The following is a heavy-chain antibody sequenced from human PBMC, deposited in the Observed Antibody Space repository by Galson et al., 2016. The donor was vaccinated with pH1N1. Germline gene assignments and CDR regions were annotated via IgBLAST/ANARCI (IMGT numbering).Heavy chain of an antibody. V-gene: IGHV3-48*01. CDR3: ARVNHYYYYGMDV. J-gene: IGHJ6*02. CDR2: ISSSSSTI. CDR1: GFTFSSYS. Sequence: SLRLSCAASGFTFSSYSMNWVRQAPGKGLEWVSYISSSSSTIYYADSVKGRFTISRDNAKNSLYLQMNSLRAEDTAVYYRARVNHYYYYGMDVWGQGTTVTVSS. D-gene: IGHD1-14*01.